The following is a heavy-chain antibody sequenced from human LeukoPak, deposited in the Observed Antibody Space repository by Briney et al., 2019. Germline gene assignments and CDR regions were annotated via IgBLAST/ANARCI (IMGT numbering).Heavy chain of an antibody. Sequence: GGSLRLSCAASGFTFSSYWMSWVRQAPGKGLEWVANIKQDGSEKYYVDSVKGRFTISRDNAKNSLYLQMNSLRAEDTAVYYCARDHRSAFAVDDWIQLWPAVDYWGQGTLVTVSS. CDR2: IKQDGSEK. D-gene: IGHD5-18*01. J-gene: IGHJ4*02. CDR3: ARDHRSAFAVDDWIQLWPAVDY. V-gene: IGHV3-7*01. CDR1: GFTFSSYW.